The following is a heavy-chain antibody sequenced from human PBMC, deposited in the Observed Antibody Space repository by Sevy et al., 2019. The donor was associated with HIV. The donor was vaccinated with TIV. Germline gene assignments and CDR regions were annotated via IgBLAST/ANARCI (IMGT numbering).Heavy chain of an antibody. Sequence: ASVKVSCKVSGYTFSTYRITWVRQAPGQGLEWMGWISPHNGDTNYSQKLQGRVTMITDTSTSTAYMELRSLRSDDTAVYYCERAYCSGGRCYSLAYWGLGTLVTVSS. CDR3: ERAYCSGGRCYSLAY. CDR2: ISPHNGDT. J-gene: IGHJ4*02. V-gene: IGHV1-18*01. D-gene: IGHD2-15*01. CDR1: GYTFSTYR.